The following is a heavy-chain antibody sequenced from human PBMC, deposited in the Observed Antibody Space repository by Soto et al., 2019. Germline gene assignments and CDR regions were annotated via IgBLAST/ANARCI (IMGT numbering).Heavy chain of an antibody. V-gene: IGHV1-69*01. D-gene: IGHD1-26*01. Sequence: QLRLVQSGAEMKKAGSSVKVSCKASGGTFSSFGFSWVRQAPGQGLEWLGGIIPIFGTVDYAQRFQGRITITADGSTSTADMELSSLRSDDTAVYYCAPRRVLGAGEGDSDSWGQGTLVTVSS. CDR2: IIPIFGTV. CDR3: APRRVLGAGEGDSDS. J-gene: IGHJ4*02. CDR1: GGTFSSFG.